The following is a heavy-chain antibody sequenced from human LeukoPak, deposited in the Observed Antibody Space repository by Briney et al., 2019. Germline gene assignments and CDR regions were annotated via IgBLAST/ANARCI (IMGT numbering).Heavy chain of an antibody. D-gene: IGHD3-10*01. CDR1: GGSFSGYY. CDR3: ARHMGYGSGSPADY. V-gene: IGHV4-34*01. J-gene: IGHJ4*02. CDR2: INHSGST. Sequence: SETLSLTCAVYGGSFSGYYWSWIRQPPGKGLEWIGEINHSGSTNYNPSLKSRVTISVDTSKNQFSLKLSSVTAADTAVYYCARHMGYGSGSPADYWGQGTLVTVSS.